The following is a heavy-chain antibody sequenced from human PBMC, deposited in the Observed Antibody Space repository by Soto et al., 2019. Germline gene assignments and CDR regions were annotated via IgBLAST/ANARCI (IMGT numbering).Heavy chain of an antibody. CDR2: IWHNGKNK. Sequence: QVQVVESGGGVVQPGRSLRLSCATSGFAFSNFGMHWVRQVPGKGLEWVAVIWHNGKNKDYADYAKGRFTISRDNSKKILYLEMNSLRVEDTAIYYCARDPGQDEAMDYWGQGTLVTVSS. V-gene: IGHV3-33*04. CDR3: ARDPGQDEAMDY. J-gene: IGHJ4*02. CDR1: GFAFSNFG.